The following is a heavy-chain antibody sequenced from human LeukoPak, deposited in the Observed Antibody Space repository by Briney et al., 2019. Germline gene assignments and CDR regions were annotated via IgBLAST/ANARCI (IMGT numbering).Heavy chain of an antibody. V-gene: IGHV3-23*01. J-gene: IGHJ4*02. CDR1: GFTFSDYA. D-gene: IGHD6-13*01. CDR3: GTYSSTWSVNYFDY. CDR2: IRGGAGRT. Sequence: GGSLRLSCAASGFTFSDYAMSWVRQAPGKGLEWVSGIRGGAGRTDYADSVKGRFTISRDNSKNTLYLQMNSLRAEDTAVYYCGTYSSTWSVNYFDYWGQGTLVTVSS.